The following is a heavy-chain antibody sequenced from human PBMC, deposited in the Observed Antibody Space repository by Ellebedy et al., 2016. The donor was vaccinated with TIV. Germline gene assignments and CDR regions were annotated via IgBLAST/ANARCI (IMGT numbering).Heavy chain of an antibody. CDR3: ARGQSIPVAGIYYFDY. CDR1: GGSISSFY. CDR2: IYYSGST. D-gene: IGHD6-19*01. J-gene: IGHJ4*01. V-gene: IGHV4-59*01. Sequence: PGGSLRLSCTLSGGSISSFYWSWVRQSPGKGLEWIGYIYYSGSTKYNPSLKSRVTMSVDTSKNQFSLTLSAVTAADTAVYYCARGQSIPVAGIYYFDYWGHGILVTVSS.